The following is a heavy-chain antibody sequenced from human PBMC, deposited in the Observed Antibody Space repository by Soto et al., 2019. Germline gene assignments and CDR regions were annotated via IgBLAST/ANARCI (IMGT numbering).Heavy chain of an antibody. CDR1: GFTFSGSS. CDR2: IKSKSDSETT. D-gene: IGHD6-13*01. CDR3: ARGYPGIAEV. V-gene: IGHV3-15*07. J-gene: IGHJ4*02. Sequence: GGSLRLSCAASGFTFSGSSMHWVRQASGKGLEWVGRIKSKSDSETTDYTDSVKGRFTISRDNSKNTLSLQMNSLRVEDTAVYYCARGYPGIAEVWGQGTLVTVSS.